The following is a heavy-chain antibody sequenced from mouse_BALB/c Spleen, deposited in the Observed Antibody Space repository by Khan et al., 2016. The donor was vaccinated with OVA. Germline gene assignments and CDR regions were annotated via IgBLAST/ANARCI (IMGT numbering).Heavy chain of an antibody. D-gene: IGHD2-12*01. CDR2: IDPFSGGT. V-gene: IGHV1S135*01. Sequence: VQLKESGPELMKPGASVKISCKASGYSFTSYYIHWVMQSHGKSLEWIGYIDPFSGGTTFNQKFEGKATLTVDKSSSTAYIHLSNLTSEDSAVYCCTSHSYVAWFTYWGQGTLVTVSA. J-gene: IGHJ3*01. CDR1: GYSFTSYY. CDR3: TSHSYVAWFTY.